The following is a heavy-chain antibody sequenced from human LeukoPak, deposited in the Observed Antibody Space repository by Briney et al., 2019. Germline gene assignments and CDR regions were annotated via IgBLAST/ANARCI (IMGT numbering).Heavy chain of an antibody. Sequence: SETLSLTCTVAGGSISSSSYYWGWIRQPPGKGLEWIGSIYYSGSTYYNPSLKSRVTISVDPAKNQFSLKLSSVTAADTAVYYCARYYDYVWGSYRFPYYMDVWGKGTTVTVSS. CDR3: ARYYDYVWGSYRFPYYMDV. CDR2: IYYSGST. CDR1: GGSISSSSYY. D-gene: IGHD3-16*02. V-gene: IGHV4-39*07. J-gene: IGHJ6*03.